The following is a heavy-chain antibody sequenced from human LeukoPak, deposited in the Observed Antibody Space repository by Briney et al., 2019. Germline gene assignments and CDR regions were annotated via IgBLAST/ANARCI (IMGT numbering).Heavy chain of an antibody. CDR3: ARPADLLLWFGEPGYGLDV. V-gene: IGHV1-3*01. Sequence: GASVKVSCKASGYTFTSYALHWVRQVPGQRLEWMGWINAGNGNTKYSQNFQGRVTITRDTSATTAYMELSSLRSEDTAVYYCARPADLLLWFGEPGYGLDVWGQGTTVTVSS. CDR2: INAGNGNT. CDR1: GYTFTSYA. D-gene: IGHD3-10*01. J-gene: IGHJ6*02.